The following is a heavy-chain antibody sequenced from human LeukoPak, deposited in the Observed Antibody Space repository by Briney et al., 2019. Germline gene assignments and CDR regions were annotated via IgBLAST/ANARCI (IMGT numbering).Heavy chain of an antibody. D-gene: IGHD6-13*01. CDR1: GFTFSSYA. Sequence: GGSLRLSCAASGFTFSSYAMSWVRQAPGKGLEWVSGIRGSGGDTYYADSVKGRFTISRDNAKNSLYLQMNSLRAEDTAVYYCARIIAAADGMDVWGQGTTVTVSS. V-gene: IGHV3-23*01. CDR3: ARIIAAADGMDV. J-gene: IGHJ6*02. CDR2: IRGSGGDT.